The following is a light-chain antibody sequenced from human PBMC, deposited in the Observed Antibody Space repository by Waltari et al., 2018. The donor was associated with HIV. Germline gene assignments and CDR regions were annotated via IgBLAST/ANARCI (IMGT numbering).Light chain of an antibody. V-gene: IGLV2-14*01. J-gene: IGLJ1*01. CDR1: VVDSGPEIY. CDR2: MLS. Sequence: QSALAQPASVSGSPGQSITISCAGAVVDSGPEIYVSWYQQHPGRAPRLIIYMLSRRPSGVSVRFSCSSSGMSATLTISGLQSDDEAHYYCSSYSTITSLFVFGTGTRVTVL. CDR3: SSYSTITSLFV.